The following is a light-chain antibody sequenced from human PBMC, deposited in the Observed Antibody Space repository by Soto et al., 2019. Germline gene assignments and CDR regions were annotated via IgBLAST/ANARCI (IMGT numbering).Light chain of an antibody. J-gene: IGKJ1*01. Sequence: DIQLTQSPSFLSTSVGDRVTITCRASQDITTYLAWHQQKPGKAPNPLIYAAFTLQGGVPSRFSGSGSGTEFTLSISSLQSEDFAVYYCQQYNNWPRTFGQGTKVDIK. CDR1: QDITTY. CDR2: AAF. V-gene: IGKV1-9*01. CDR3: QQYNNWPRT.